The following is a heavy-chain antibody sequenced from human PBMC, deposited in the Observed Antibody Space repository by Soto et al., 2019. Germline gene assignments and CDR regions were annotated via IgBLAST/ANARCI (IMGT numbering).Heavy chain of an antibody. CDR2: ISAYIGNT. J-gene: IGHJ4*01. Sequence: GASVKVSCKASGYTFTSYGISWVRQAPGQGLEWMGWISAYIGNTNYAQKLQGRVTMTTDTSTSTAYMELRSLRSDDTAVYYCARVRVYLGYCSGGSCYASGGDYWG. V-gene: IGHV1-18*01. D-gene: IGHD2-15*01. CDR3: ARVRVYLGYCSGGSCYASGGDY. CDR1: GYTFTSYG.